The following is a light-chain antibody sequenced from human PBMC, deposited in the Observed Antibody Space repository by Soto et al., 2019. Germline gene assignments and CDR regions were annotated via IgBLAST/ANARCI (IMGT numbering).Light chain of an antibody. Sequence: QSALTQPASVSGSPGQSITISCTGTSSDVGAYNYVSWYQQHPGKAPKLMIYDVSNRPSGVSNRFSGSKSVNTASLTISGLQAEDEADYDCSSYTSSSTVVFGGGTKLTVL. CDR1: SSDVGAYNY. V-gene: IGLV2-14*03. CDR2: DVS. J-gene: IGLJ2*01. CDR3: SSYTSSSTVV.